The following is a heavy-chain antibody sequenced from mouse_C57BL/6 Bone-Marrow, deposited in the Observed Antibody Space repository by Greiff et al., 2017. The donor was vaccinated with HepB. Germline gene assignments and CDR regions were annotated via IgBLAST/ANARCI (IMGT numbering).Heavy chain of an antibody. V-gene: IGHV3-6*01. D-gene: IGHD3-2*02. CDR3: AREWKTPQAYYYAMDY. CDR1: GYSITSGYY. CDR2: ISYDGSN. Sequence: EVKLQESGPGLVKPSQSLSLTCSVTGYSITSGYYWNWIRQFPGNKLEWMGYISYDGSNNYNPSLKNRISITRDTSKNQFFLKLNSLTPEYTSTYYCAREWKTPQAYYYAMDYWGQGTSVTVSS. J-gene: IGHJ4*01.